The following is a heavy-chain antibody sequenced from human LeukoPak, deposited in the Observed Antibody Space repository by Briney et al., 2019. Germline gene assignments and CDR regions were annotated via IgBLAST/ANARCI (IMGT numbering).Heavy chain of an antibody. CDR2: ISWNSGSI. CDR1: GFTFDDYA. J-gene: IGHJ4*02. Sequence: GGSLRLSCAASGFTFDDYAMHWVRQAPGKGLEWVSGISWNSGSIGYADSVKGRFTISRDNAKNSLYLQMNSLRAEDTALYYCAKDGHSGYESYFDYWGQGTLVTVSS. V-gene: IGHV3-9*01. CDR3: AKDGHSGYESYFDY. D-gene: IGHD5-12*01.